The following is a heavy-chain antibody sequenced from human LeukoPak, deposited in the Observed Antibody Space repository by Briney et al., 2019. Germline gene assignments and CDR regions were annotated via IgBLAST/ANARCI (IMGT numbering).Heavy chain of an antibody. V-gene: IGHV3-7*03. CDR2: IKQDGSER. CDR1: GFTFSSYW. D-gene: IGHD2-15*01. Sequence: GGSLRLSCAASGFTFSSYWMSWVRQAPGKGLEWVANIKQDGSERYYVDSVKGRFTISRDNAKNSLYLQMNSLRAEDTAVYYCAKDGRGSWPLDFDYWGQGTLVTVSS. CDR3: AKDGRGSWPLDFDY. J-gene: IGHJ4*02.